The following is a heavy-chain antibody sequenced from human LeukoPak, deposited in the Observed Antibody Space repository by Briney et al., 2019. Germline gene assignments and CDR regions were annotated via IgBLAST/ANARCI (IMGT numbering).Heavy chain of an antibody. Sequence: GGSLRLSCAASGLTFSSYGMHWVRQAPGKGLEWVAVISYDGSNKYYADSVKGRFTISRDNSKNTLYLQMNSLRAEDTAVYYCAKLGYCSGGSCYQNFDYWGQGTLVTVSS. V-gene: IGHV3-30*18. D-gene: IGHD2-15*01. J-gene: IGHJ4*02. CDR1: GLTFSSYG. CDR3: AKLGYCSGGSCYQNFDY. CDR2: ISYDGSNK.